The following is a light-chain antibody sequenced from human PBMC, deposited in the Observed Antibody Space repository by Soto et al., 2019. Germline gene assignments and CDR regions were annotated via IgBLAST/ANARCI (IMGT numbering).Light chain of an antibody. Sequence: DLQMTQSPSTLSASVGDRVTITCRASQSISSWLAWYQQKPGKAPKLLIYDASSLESGVPSRFSGSGSGTEFTLTISSLQPDDFATYYCQQYNSQPATFGQGTKLEIK. CDR1: QSISSW. CDR3: QQYNSQPAT. CDR2: DAS. J-gene: IGKJ2*01. V-gene: IGKV1-5*01.